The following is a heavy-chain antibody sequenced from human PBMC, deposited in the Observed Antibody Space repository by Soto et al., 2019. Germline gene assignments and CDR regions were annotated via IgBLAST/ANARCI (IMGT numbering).Heavy chain of an antibody. Sequence: PGGSLRLSCAASGFTFSSYALHWVRQAPGKGLEWVAVISYDGSNKYYADSVKGRFTISRDNSKNTLYLQMNSLRAEDTAVCYCARDGRRLVLSWNYGWFDPWGQGTLVTVSS. CDR2: ISYDGSNK. D-gene: IGHD1-7*01. CDR1: GFTFSSYA. CDR3: ARDGRRLVLSWNYGWFDP. J-gene: IGHJ5*02. V-gene: IGHV3-30-3*01.